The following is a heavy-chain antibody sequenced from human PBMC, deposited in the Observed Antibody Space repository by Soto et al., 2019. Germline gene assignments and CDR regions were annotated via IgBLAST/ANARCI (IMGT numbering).Heavy chain of an antibody. V-gene: IGHV5-10-1*01. CDR1: GYSFTSYW. J-gene: IGHJ4*02. D-gene: IGHD3-22*01. CDR2: IDPSDSYT. CDR3: PRHVRNYYGSSGYKY. Sequence: GESLKIYCKGSGYSFTSYWISWVRQLPGKGLEWLGRIDPSDSYTNYSPSFQGHVTISADKSISTAYLQWSSLKASDTAMYYCPRHVRNYYGSSGYKYWGQGTLVTVSS.